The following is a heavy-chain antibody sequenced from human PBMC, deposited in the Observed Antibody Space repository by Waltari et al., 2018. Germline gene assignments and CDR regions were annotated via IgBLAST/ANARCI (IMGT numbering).Heavy chain of an antibody. V-gene: IGHV4-4*07. J-gene: IGHJ4*02. CDR1: GGSINNIF. Sequence: QLQLQESGPGLVKPSETLSLPCAVPGGSINNIFWSWIRQPPGKGLEWIGRIGGSGGNTVYNPSLKNRITMSTDMSKNQFSLRLSSLTAADTAVYFCARDCSGTYCYNDWGQGVLVTVSS. D-gene: IGHD2-15*01. CDR2: IGGSGGNT. CDR3: ARDCSGTYCYND.